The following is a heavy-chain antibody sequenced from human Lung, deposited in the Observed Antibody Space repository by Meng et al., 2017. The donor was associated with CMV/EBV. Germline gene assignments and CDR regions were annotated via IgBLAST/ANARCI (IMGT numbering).Heavy chain of an antibody. CDR2: ISENGGSP. CDR1: GFIFSDYI. Sequence: ESLKISCAASGFIFSDYIMSWVRQAPGRGLEWVSAISENGGSPYYADSVKGRFTISRDNSKNTVSLQMDSLRVEDTATYYCAKALNAGRPPSWGQGTVVTFSS. V-gene: IGHV3-23*01. CDR3: AKALNAGRPPS. D-gene: IGHD6-13*01. J-gene: IGHJ5*02.